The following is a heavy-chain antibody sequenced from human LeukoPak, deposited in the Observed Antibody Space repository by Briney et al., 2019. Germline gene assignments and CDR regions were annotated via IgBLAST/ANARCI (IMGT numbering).Heavy chain of an antibody. CDR3: ARIEGDYGVFVF. Sequence: SVKVSCKASGGTFNTYAFNWVRQAPGQGLEWMGRIIPVFGTPHYAQKYQGSLTITADEFASTVYMELSSLRSQDTAIYYCARIEGDYGVFVFWGQGTLVTVSS. V-gene: IGHV1-69*13. CDR1: GGTFNTYA. J-gene: IGHJ4*02. CDR2: IIPVFGTP. D-gene: IGHD4-17*01.